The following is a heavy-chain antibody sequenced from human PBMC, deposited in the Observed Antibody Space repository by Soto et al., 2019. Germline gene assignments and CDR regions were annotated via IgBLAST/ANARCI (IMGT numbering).Heavy chain of an antibody. J-gene: IGHJ6*02. CDR3: ARSQERITIFGAVPGGHYYYYGMDV. CDR1: GGTFSSYA. V-gene: IGHV1-69*13. D-gene: IGHD3-3*01. Sequence: SVKVSCKASGGTFSSYAISWVRQAPGQGLEWMGGIIPIFGTANYAQKFQGRVTITADESTSTAYMELSSLRSEDTAVYYCARSQERITIFGAVPGGHYYYYGMDVWGQGTTVTVSS. CDR2: IIPIFGTA.